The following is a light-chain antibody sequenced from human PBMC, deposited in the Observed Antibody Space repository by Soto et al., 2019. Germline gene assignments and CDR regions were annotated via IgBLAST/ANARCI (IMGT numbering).Light chain of an antibody. CDR3: QQYGSSPWT. V-gene: IGKV3-20*01. Sequence: EIILTQSPDTLSLSPGERATLSCRASQTVSSSYLAWYQQKPGQAPRLLIYGAYSRATGIQDRFSGSGSGTDFTLTISRLEPEDFAVYYCQQYGSSPWTFGQGTKVDIK. J-gene: IGKJ1*01. CDR1: QTVSSSY. CDR2: GAY.